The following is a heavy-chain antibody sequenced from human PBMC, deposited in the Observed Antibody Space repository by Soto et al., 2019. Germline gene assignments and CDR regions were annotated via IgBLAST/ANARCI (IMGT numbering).Heavy chain of an antibody. CDR3: AGRLRGS. D-gene: IGHD4-17*01. J-gene: IGHJ5*02. Sequence: EVQVLESGGGLVQPGGSLRLSCTASGFSFSNYAMYWVRQAPGKGLEWVSGISGFDGSTYYADSVKGRFTISSDSSENTVYLQLNSLGAEDTAIYYCAGRLRGSWGQGTLVTVSS. CDR2: ISGFDGST. V-gene: IGHV3-23*01. CDR1: GFSFSNYA.